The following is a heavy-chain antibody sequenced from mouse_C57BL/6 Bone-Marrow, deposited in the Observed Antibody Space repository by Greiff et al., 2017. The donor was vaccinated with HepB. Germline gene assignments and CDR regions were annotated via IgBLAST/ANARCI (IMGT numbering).Heavy chain of an antibody. J-gene: IGHJ1*03. V-gene: IGHV1-53*01. CDR3: ARSGGYGGWSFDV. CDR2: INPTDGGT. CDR1: GYTFTSYW. D-gene: IGHD2-2*01. Sequence: QVHVKQPGAELVKPGASVKLSCKASGYTFTSYWMHWVKQRPGQGLEWIGNINPTDGGTNYNQKFKSKATVTVDKSSSTAYMQRSSLTSEDSAVDSGARSGGYGGWSFDVWGTGTTVTVSS.